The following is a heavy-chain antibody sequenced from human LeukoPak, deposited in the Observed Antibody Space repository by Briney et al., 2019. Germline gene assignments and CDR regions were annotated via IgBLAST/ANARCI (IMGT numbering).Heavy chain of an antibody. CDR2: IYYSGDT. J-gene: IGHJ4*02. CDR1: GGSISSSNYY. V-gene: IGHV4-39*01. CDR3: ARHENIIIVPTAHAFDC. D-gene: IGHD2/OR15-2a*01. Sequence: SETLSLTCTVSGGSISSSNYYWGWIRQPPGKGLEWIGSIYYSGDTYYNPSLRSRATISVDTSKNRLSLKLSSVTAADTAVYFCARHENIIIVPTAHAFDCWGQGTLVTVSS.